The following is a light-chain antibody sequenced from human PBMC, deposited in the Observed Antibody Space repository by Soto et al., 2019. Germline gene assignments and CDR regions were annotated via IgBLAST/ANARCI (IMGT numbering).Light chain of an antibody. CDR2: GTS. V-gene: IGKV3-20*01. CDR3: QQYGSLSWT. J-gene: IGKJ1*01. Sequence: EILLTQSPGTLSLSPGERATLSCRASQRVSSTYLAWYQQKPGQAPRLLIYGTSSRATGIPTRFSGSGSGTDFTLSITRLEPEDFAVYYCQQYGSLSWTFGQGTKVE. CDR1: QRVSSTY.